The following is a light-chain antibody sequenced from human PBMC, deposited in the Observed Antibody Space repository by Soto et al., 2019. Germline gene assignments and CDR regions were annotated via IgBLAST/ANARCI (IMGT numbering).Light chain of an antibody. V-gene: IGLV2-14*01. CDR2: EVS. CDR3: SSYTSSSLYV. Sequence: QSVLTQPASVSGSPGQSITISCTGTSNDVGGYNYVSWFQQHPGKAPKLMIYEVSNRPSGVSDHFSGSRSGNTASLTISGLQAEDEADYYCSSYTSSSLYVFGTGTKVTVL. CDR1: SNDVGGYNY. J-gene: IGLJ1*01.